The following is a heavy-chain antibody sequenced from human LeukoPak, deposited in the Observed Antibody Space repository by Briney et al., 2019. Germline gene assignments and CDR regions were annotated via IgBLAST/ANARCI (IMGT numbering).Heavy chain of an antibody. CDR2: ISSSGSTI. CDR1: GFTFSDYY. Sequence: PGGSLRLSCAASGFTFSDYYMSWIRQAPGKGLEWVSYISSSGSTIYYADSVKGRLTISRDNAKNSLYLQMNSLRAEDTAVYYCAREDYYDSSGFWYWGQGTLVTVSS. J-gene: IGHJ4*02. D-gene: IGHD3-22*01. V-gene: IGHV3-11*04. CDR3: AREDYYDSSGFWY.